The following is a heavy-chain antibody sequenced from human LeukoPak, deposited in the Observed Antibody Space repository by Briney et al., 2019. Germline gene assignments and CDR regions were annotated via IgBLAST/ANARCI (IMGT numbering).Heavy chain of an antibody. CDR2: ISSSSSTI. CDR3: ARGIQLERPDAFDI. V-gene: IGHV3-48*02. J-gene: IGHJ3*02. Sequence: PGGSLRLSCAASGFTFSSYSMNWVRQAPGKGLEWVSYISSSSSTIYYADSVKGRFTISRDNAKNSLYLQMNSLRDEDTAVYYCARGIQLERPDAFDIWGQGTMATVSS. D-gene: IGHD1-1*01. CDR1: GFTFSSYS.